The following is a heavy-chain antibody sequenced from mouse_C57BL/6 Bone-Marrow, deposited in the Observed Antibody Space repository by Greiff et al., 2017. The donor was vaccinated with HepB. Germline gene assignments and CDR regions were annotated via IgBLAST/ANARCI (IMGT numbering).Heavy chain of an antibody. Sequence: VQRVESGAELAKPGASVKLSCKASGYTFTSYWMHWVKQRPGQGLEWIGYINPSSGYTKYNQKFKDKATLTADKSSSTAYMQLSSLTYEDSAVYYCAREYYYGSSPFDWWGQGTTLTVSS. D-gene: IGHD1-1*01. V-gene: IGHV1-7*01. J-gene: IGHJ2*01. CDR3: AREYYYGSSPFDW. CDR2: INPSSGYT. CDR1: GYTFTSYW.